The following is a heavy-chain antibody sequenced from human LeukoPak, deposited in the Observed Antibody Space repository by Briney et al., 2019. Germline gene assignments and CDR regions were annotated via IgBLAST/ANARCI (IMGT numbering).Heavy chain of an antibody. CDR2: IFSDGST. CDR3: ARVMTAITNWFDP. D-gene: IGHD2-21*02. V-gene: IGHV3-66*01. Sequence: GGSLRLSCAASGFTVSSNYVSWXRQAPGMGLEWVSVIFSDGSTYYADSVKGRFTISRDNSKNTLYLQMSNLRAEDTAVYYCARVMTAITNWFDPWGQGTLVTVSS. J-gene: IGHJ5*02. CDR1: GFTVSSNY.